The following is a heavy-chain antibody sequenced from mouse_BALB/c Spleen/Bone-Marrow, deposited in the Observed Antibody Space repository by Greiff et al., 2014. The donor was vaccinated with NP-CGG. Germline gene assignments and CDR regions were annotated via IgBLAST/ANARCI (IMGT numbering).Heavy chain of an antibody. CDR1: GYAFTNYW. CDR2: INPGSGGI. Sequence: QVQLQQPGAESVRPGTSVKVSCKASGYAFTNYWIEWIKQRPGQGLEWIGEINPGSGGINYDEKFKGKATLTADKSSSTAYMQLSSLTSDDSAVYFCARELVRGMDYWGQGTSVTVSS. V-gene: IGHV1-54*01. CDR3: ARELVRGMDY. D-gene: IGHD1-1*01. J-gene: IGHJ4*01.